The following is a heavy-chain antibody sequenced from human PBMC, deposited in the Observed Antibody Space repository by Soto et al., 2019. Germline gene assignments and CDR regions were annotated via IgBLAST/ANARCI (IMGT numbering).Heavy chain of an antibody. V-gene: IGHV3-30*18. CDR2: ISYDGSNK. CDR1: GFTFSSYG. J-gene: IGHJ6*02. CDR3: AKDAVGASYSYGMDV. Sequence: QVQLVESGGGVVQPGRSLRLSCAASGFTFSSYGMHWVRQAPGKGLEWVAVISYDGSNKYYADSVKGRFTISRDNSKNTLYLQMNSLRAEDTAGYYCAKDAVGASYSYGMDVWGQGTTVTVSS. D-gene: IGHD3-16*01.